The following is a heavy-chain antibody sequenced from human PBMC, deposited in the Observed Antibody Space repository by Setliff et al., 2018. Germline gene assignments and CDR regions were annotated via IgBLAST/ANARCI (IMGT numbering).Heavy chain of an antibody. CDR3: AKRDYYDSSGYLLPYMDV. CDR2: IYHSGST. V-gene: IGHV4-39*07. J-gene: IGHJ6*03. Sequence: SETLSLTCTVSGGSISSRSYYWGWIRQPPGKGLEWIGNIYHSGSTYCNPSLKSRVTISLDTSKNHFSLTLTSVTAADTAVYYCAKRDYYDSSGYLLPYMDVWGKGTTVTVS. CDR1: GGSISSRSYY. D-gene: IGHD3-22*01.